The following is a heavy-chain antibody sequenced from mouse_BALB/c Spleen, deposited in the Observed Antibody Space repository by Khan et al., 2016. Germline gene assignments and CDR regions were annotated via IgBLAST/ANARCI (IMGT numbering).Heavy chain of an antibody. J-gene: IGHJ3*01. V-gene: IGHV14-3*02. D-gene: IGHD2-4*01. CDR1: GFNIKDTY. Sequence: IQLVQSGAELVKPGASVKLSCTASGFNIKDTYMHWVKQRPEQGLEWIGRIDPANGNTKYDPKFQGKATITADTSSNTAYLKLSSLTSEDTAVYYCARSPYDDAVGVAYWCQGTLVTVSA. CDR3: ARSPYDDAVGVAY. CDR2: IDPANGNT.